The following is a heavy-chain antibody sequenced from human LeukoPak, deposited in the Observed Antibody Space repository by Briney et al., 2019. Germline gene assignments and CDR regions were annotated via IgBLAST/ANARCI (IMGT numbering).Heavy chain of an antibody. D-gene: IGHD1-26*01. Sequence: PGGSLRLSCAASGFTFSSYAMSWVRQAPGKGLEWVSGISGSGGKTYYADSVKGRFIISRDNSKSTLYLQMNSLRAEDTAIYYCAKDRTVGASYWYFDLWGRGTLVTVSS. CDR3: AKDRTVGASYWYFDL. CDR2: ISGSGGKT. CDR1: GFTFSSYA. J-gene: IGHJ2*01. V-gene: IGHV3-23*01.